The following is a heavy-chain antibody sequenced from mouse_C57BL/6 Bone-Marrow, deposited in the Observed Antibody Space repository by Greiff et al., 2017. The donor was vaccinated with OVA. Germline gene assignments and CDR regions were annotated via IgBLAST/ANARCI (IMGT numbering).Heavy chain of an antibody. D-gene: IGHD2-10*02. CDR1: GYTFTSYW. CDR2: INPSSGYT. V-gene: IGHV1-7*01. CDR3: AREVWSLYLYFDV. J-gene: IGHJ1*03. Sequence: VQLQQSGAELAKPGASVKLSCKASGYTFTSYWMHWVNQRPGQGLEWIGYINPSSGYTKYNQKFKDKATLTADKSSSTAYMQLSSLTYEDSAVYYCAREVWSLYLYFDVWGTGTTVTVSS.